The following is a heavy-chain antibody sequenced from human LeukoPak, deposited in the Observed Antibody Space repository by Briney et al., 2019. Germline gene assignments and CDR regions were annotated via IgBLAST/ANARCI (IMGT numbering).Heavy chain of an antibody. Sequence: GGSLKLFCAASGLTFSASSMHWVRQASGKGLEWVGRIRNKDYSHATEYAASLKGRFTLSRDHSKNMLYLQINSLKTEDSAVYYCARQDPAPRNINDAFEIWGQGTMLTVSS. CDR1: GLTFSASS. CDR3: ARQDPAPRNINDAFEI. J-gene: IGHJ3*02. V-gene: IGHV3-73*01. CDR2: IRNKDYSHAT.